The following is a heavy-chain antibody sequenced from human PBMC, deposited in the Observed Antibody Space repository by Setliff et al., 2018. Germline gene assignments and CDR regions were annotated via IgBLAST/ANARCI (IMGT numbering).Heavy chain of an antibody. CDR2: SRYAENYQ. CDR1: GFTFSSYS. D-gene: IGHD4-17*01. CDR3: VRTLFLQYYGGRSGGYFDY. V-gene: IGHV3-30-3*01. Sequence: SCTASGFTFSSYSMNWVRQAPGKGLEWVAVSRYAENYQYYADSVKGRFTISRDNAKNSLYLQMDSLRAEDTAVYYCVRTLFLQYYGGRSGGYFDYWGQGSLVTVSS. J-gene: IGHJ4*02.